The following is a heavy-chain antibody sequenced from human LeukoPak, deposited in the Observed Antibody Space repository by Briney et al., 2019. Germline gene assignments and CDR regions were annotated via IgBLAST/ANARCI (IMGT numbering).Heavy chain of an antibody. CDR3: VKGSSGYYYDY. V-gene: IGHV3-23*01. D-gene: IGHD3-22*01. CDR1: GFTFSSYA. CDR2: ISGSGGST. Sequence: GGSLRLSCAASGFTFSSYAMSWVRQAPGKGLEWVSAISGSGGSTYYADSVRGRFTISRDNSKNTLYLQMNSLRAEDTAVYYCVKGSSGYYYDYWGQGTLVTVSS. J-gene: IGHJ4*02.